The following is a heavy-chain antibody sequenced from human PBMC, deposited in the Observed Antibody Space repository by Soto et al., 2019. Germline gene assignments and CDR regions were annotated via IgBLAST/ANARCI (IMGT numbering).Heavy chain of an antibody. CDR3: ARQGFGALHGLVDV. J-gene: IGHJ6*02. CDR1: GGSISRYY. Sequence: QVQLQESGPGLVKPSETLSLTCTVSGGSISRYYCSWFRQPPGKGLEWIGLLHYGGNSYYDPSLKRRVTMSVDTSKNQLSLRLSSGTAADTALYYRARQGFGALHGLVDVWGQGTTVIVSS. V-gene: IGHV4-59*08. D-gene: IGHD3-10*01. CDR2: LHYGGNS.